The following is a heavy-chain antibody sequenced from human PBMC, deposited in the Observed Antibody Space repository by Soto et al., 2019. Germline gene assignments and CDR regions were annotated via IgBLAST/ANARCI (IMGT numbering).Heavy chain of an antibody. CDR2: ISSSSSYI. CDR3: AGDPPEYSSSSGDY. Sequence: GGSLRLSCAASGFTFSSYSMNWVRQAPGKGLEWVSSISSSSSYIYYADSVKGRFTISRDNAKNSLYLQMNSLRAEDTAVYYCAGDPPEYSSSSGDYWGQGTLVTVSS. J-gene: IGHJ4*02. CDR1: GFTFSSYS. V-gene: IGHV3-21*01. D-gene: IGHD6-6*01.